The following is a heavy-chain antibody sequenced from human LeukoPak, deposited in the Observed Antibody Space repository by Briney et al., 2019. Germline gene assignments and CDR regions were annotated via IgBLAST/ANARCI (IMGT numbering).Heavy chain of an antibody. CDR3: ARGTHYYDSSGYYPNDY. CDR1: GFTFSSYG. Sequence: PGGSLRLSCAASGFTFSSYGMSWVRQAPGKGLEWVSSISSSGSYIYYADSVKGRFTISRDNAKNSLYLQMNSLRAEDTAVYYCARGTHYYDSSGYYPNDYWGQGTLVTVSS. V-gene: IGHV3-21*04. J-gene: IGHJ4*02. D-gene: IGHD3-22*01. CDR2: ISSSGSYI.